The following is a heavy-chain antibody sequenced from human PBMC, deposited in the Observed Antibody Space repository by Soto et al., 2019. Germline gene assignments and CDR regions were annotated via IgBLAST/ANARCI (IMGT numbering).Heavy chain of an antibody. CDR3: ARDSSPYDFWSGYYTGFFDY. CDR2: IFYTGCT. CDR1: DGSIISYY. J-gene: IGHJ4*02. V-gene: IGHV4-59*01. Sequence: SVTLSVTCTVSDGSIISYYWGWIRQPPGKGLEWIGYIFYTGCTNYNPSLKSRVTISVDTSKNQFSLKLSSVTAADTAVYYCARDSSPYDFWSGYYTGFFDYWGQGTLVTVSS. D-gene: IGHD3-3*01.